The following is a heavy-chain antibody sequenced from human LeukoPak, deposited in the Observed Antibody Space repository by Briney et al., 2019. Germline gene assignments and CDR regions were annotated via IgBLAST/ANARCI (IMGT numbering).Heavy chain of an antibody. J-gene: IGHJ3*02. CDR2: TSYDGSNK. CDR3: ARVTTAIPDAFDI. CDR1: GFTFSSDA. V-gene: IGHV3-30*04. Sequence: PGGSLRLSCAASGFTFSSDAMHWVRQAPGKGLEWVAATSYDGSNKNYADSVKGRFTISRDNSKNTLYLQMDNLRAEDTAVYYCARVTTAIPDAFDIWGQGTMVTVSS. D-gene: IGHD2-21*02.